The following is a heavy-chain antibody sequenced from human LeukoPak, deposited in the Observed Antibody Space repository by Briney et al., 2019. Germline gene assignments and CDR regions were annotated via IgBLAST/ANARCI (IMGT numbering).Heavy chain of an antibody. CDR2: MNRDGSEK. CDR3: ARDGGIIRFGGQDV. J-gene: IGHJ6*02. CDR1: GFTFSSYW. Sequence: GGSLRLSCAASGFTFSSYWMSWVRQAPGKGLEWVANMNRDGSEKNYVDSIKGRFTISRDNAANSLYLQMNSLRVEDTAVYYCARDGGIIRFGGQDVWGQGTTVIVSS. V-gene: IGHV3-7*01. D-gene: IGHD3-16*01.